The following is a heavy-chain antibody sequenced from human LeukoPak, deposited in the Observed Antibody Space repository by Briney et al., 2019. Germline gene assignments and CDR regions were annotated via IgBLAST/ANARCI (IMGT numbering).Heavy chain of an antibody. CDR3: ARRAAAVGTYYMDV. Sequence: SETLSLTCTVSGGSINSYYWNWIRQPPGKGLEWIAYIYYSEGTNYNPSLKSRVTIAVDTSKNQFSLKLSSVTAADTAVYYCARRAAAVGTYYMDVWGKGTTVTASS. V-gene: IGHV4-59*01. CDR2: IYYSEGT. CDR1: GGSINSYY. D-gene: IGHD6-13*01. J-gene: IGHJ6*03.